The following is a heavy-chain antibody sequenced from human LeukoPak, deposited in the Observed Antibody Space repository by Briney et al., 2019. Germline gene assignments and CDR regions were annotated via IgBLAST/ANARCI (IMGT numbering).Heavy chain of an antibody. CDR3: AKDVYDFWSGCLDY. D-gene: IGHD3-3*01. V-gene: IGHV3-23*01. CDR2: ISGSGGST. J-gene: IGHJ4*02. CDR1: GFTFSSYA. Sequence: PGGSLRLSCAASGFTFSSYAMSWVRQAPGKGLEWVLAISGSGGSTYYADSVKGRFTISRDNSKNTLYLQMNSLRAEDTAVYYCAKDVYDFWSGCLDYWGQGTLVTVSS.